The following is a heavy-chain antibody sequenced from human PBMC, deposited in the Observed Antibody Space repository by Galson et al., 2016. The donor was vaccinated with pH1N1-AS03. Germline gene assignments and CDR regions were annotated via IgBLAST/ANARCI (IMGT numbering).Heavy chain of an antibody. D-gene: IGHD2-21*02. CDR1: GFTISNFG. V-gene: IGHV3-7*03. Sequence: SLRLSCAASGFTISNFGMLWVRQAPGQGLEWVANINQDENEKYCVDSVKGRFTISRDNAKNSLYLEMNNLRAEDTALYYCARESTGTEHIVVVTGRYGYYYMDVWGKGTTVTVSS. CDR3: ARESTGTEHIVVVTGRYGYYYMDV. J-gene: IGHJ6*03. CDR2: INQDENEK.